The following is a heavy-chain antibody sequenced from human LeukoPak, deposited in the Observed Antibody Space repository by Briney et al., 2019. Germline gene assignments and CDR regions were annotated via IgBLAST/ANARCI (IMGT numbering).Heavy chain of an antibody. Sequence: PGWALRLSFVSSRLTLRAYWMNWLRPAPAKGLDRVGTISLDGSDKYYVDSVKGRFTISRDNAKTSLYLQINSLRADDTALYFCARGIVVVVGASDHFDYWGQGTLITVSS. CDR1: RLTLRAYW. CDR3: ARGIVVVVGASDHFDY. D-gene: IGHD2-15*01. V-gene: IGHV3-7*01. CDR2: ISLDGSDK. J-gene: IGHJ4*02.